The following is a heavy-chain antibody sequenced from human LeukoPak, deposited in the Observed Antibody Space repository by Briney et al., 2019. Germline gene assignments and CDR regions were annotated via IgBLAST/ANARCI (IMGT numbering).Heavy chain of an antibody. D-gene: IGHD2-2*01. V-gene: IGHV4-4*02. CDR1: GGSISSSNW. CDR2: IYHSGST. CDR3: ARWNVVVPAASHDAFDI. J-gene: IGHJ3*02. Sequence: SETLSLTCAVSGGSISSSNWWGWVRQPPGKGLEWIGEIYHSGSTNYNPSLKSRVTISVDKSKNQFSLKLSSVTAADTAVYYCARWNVVVPAASHDAFDIWGQGTMVTVSS.